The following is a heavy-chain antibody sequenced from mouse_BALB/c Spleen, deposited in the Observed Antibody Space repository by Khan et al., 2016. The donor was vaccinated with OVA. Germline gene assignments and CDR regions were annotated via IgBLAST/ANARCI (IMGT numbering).Heavy chain of an antibody. CDR3: ARQPYYHYYIMDY. CDR1: GFSLANYG. D-gene: IGHD2-10*01. Sequence: VQLQESGPGLVAPSQSLSITCTISGFSLANYGVHWVRQPPGKGLEWLVVIWSDGTTTYNSALKSSMGICRDNSKSQVFLKMNRRQTDDTAMYYCARQPYYHYYIMDYWGQGTSVTVSS. CDR2: IWSDGTT. J-gene: IGHJ4*01. V-gene: IGHV2-6-1*01.